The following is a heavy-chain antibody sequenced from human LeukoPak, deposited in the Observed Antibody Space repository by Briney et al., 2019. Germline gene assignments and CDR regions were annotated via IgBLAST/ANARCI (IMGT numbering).Heavy chain of an antibody. CDR2: IYSGGST. CDR3: ARLGPMVRGVVE. V-gene: IGHV3-53*01. D-gene: IGHD3-10*01. J-gene: IGHJ4*02. Sequence: PGGSLRLSCAASGFTFSSYAMSWVRQAPGKGLEWVSVIYSGGSTYYADSVKGRFTISRDNSKNTLYLQMNSLRAEDTAVYYCARLGPMVRGVVEWGQGTLVTVSS. CDR1: GFTFSSYA.